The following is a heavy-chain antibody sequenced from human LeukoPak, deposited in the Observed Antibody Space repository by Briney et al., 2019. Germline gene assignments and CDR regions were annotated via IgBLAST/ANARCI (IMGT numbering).Heavy chain of an antibody. D-gene: IGHD6-19*01. V-gene: IGHV3-53*01. CDR2: IYSGGST. Sequence: HPGGSLRLSCAASGFTVSSNYMSWVRQAPGKGLEWGSVIYSGGSTYYADSVKGRFTISRDNSKNTLYLQMNSLRAEDTAVYYCARGSRSSGWFDYWGQGTLVTVSS. CDR3: ARGSRSSGWFDY. CDR1: GFTVSSNY. J-gene: IGHJ4*02.